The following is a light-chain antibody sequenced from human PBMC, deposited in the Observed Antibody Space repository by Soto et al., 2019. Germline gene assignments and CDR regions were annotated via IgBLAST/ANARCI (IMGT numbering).Light chain of an antibody. CDR1: QSLFDRFKNRTY. CDR2: WTS. V-gene: IGKV4-1*01. CDR3: QQYYTTPRT. J-gene: IGKJ1*01. Sequence: DIVMTQSPDSLAMSLGERATINCRYSQSLFDRFKNRTYLAWYQQKAGQPPKLLVYWTSTRESGVPDRFSGSGSGTEFTLTISSLQAEDVAVYYCQQYYTTPRTFGQGTKVEI.